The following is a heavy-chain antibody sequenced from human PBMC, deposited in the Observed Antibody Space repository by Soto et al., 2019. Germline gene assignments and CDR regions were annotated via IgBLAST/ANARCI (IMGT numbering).Heavy chain of an antibody. Sequence: ASVKVSCKASGYTFTSFYMHWVRQAPGQGLEWMGFINPSGGGTTYAQKFQGRVSMTRDTSTSTVYMELNSLRSDDSVVFYCARDSWHIVATMIRSAGNGPKGAFDIWS. J-gene: IGHJ3*02. D-gene: IGHD5-12*01. V-gene: IGHV1-46*01. CDR1: GYTFTSFY. CDR3: ARDSWHIVATMIRSAGNGPKGAFDI. CDR2: INPSGGGT.